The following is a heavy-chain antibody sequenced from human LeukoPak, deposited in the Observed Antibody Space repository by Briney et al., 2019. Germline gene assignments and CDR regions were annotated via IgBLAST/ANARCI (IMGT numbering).Heavy chain of an antibody. CDR2: ISYDGSNK. V-gene: IGHV3-30-3*01. CDR3: AAGTAADY. CDR1: GFTFSSYA. J-gene: IGHJ4*02. D-gene: IGHD6-13*01. Sequence: PGGSLRLSCAASGFTFSSYAMHWVRQAPGKGLEWVAVISYDGSNKYYADSVKGRFTISRDNSKNTLYLQMNSLRAEDTAVYYCAAGTAADYWGQGTLVIVSS.